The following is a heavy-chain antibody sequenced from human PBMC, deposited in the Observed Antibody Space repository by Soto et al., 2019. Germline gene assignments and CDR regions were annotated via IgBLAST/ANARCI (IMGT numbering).Heavy chain of an antibody. J-gene: IGHJ4*02. CDR3: ARGPLGPLLDF. CDR2: VWYDGSNK. Sequence: QVQLVESGGGVVQPGRSLRLSCAASGFTFNTYGMHWVRQAPGTGLEWVAVVWYDGSNKYYADFVKGRFTISRDNSKNTVYLQMNSLRAEDTAVYHCARGPLGPLLDFWGQGTLVTVSS. CDR1: GFTFNTYG. V-gene: IGHV3-33*01. D-gene: IGHD7-27*01.